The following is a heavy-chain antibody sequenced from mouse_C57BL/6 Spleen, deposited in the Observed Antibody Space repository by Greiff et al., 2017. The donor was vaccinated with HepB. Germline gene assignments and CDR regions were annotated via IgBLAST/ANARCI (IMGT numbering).Heavy chain of an antibody. CDR3: ARWGYYSNYDAMDY. J-gene: IGHJ4*01. D-gene: IGHD2-5*01. Sequence: VQLQQSGPELVKPGASVKMSCKASGYTFTDYNMHWVKQSHGKSLEWIGYINPNNGGTSYNQKFKGKATLTVNKSSSTAYMELRSLTSEDSAVYYCARWGYYSNYDAMDYWGQGTSVTVSS. V-gene: IGHV1-22*01. CDR2: INPNNGGT. CDR1: GYTFTDYN.